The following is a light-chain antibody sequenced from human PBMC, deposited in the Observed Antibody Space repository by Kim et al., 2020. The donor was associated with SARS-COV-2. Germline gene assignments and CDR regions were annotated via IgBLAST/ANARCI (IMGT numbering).Light chain of an antibody. CDR2: WAS. J-gene: IGKJ2*01. CDR3: QQYYSTPYT. V-gene: IGKV4-1*01. Sequence: RATINFKPSQSVLYSSNNKNDLSWYQQKPGQPPKLLIYWASTREYGVPDRFSGSGSGTDFTLTISSLQAEDVAVYYCQQYYSTPYTFGQGTKLEI. CDR1: QSVLYSSNNKND.